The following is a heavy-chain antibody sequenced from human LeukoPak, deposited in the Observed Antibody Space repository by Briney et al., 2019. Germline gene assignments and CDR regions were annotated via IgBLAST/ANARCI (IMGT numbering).Heavy chain of an antibody. Sequence: GGSLRLSCAGSGFTFGSYSMNWVRQAPGKGLEWVSSISSSSGYINYADSVKGRFTISRDNAKNSLFLQMNSLRVEDTAVYYCARPRGYSSSSSLWYFDYWGQGTLVTVSS. CDR1: GFTFGSYS. CDR2: ISSSSGYI. D-gene: IGHD6-6*01. J-gene: IGHJ4*02. CDR3: ARPRGYSSSSSLWYFDY. V-gene: IGHV3-21*06.